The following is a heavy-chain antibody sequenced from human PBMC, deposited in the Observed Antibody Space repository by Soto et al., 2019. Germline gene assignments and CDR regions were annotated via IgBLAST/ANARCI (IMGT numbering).Heavy chain of an antibody. CDR3: ATPLYDILTGYYMGEAFDY. CDR1: GFPFSIYG. CDR2: ISYDGSNK. Sequence: PGGSLRLSCAASGFPFSIYGMHLVRQSPGKGLEWVAVISYDGSNKYYADSVKGRFTISRDNSKNTLYLQMNSLRAEDTAVYYCATPLYDILTGYYMGEAFDYWGQGTLVTVSS. V-gene: IGHV3-30*03. J-gene: IGHJ4*02. D-gene: IGHD3-9*01.